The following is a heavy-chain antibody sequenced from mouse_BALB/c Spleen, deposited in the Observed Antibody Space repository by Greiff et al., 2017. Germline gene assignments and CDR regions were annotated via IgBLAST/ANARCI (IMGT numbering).Heavy chain of an antibody. CDR2: IYPGDGDT. J-gene: IGHJ2*01. CDR1: GYTFTSYW. Sequence: VKVVESGAELARPGASVKLSCKASGYTFTSYWMQWVKQRPGQGLEWIGAIYPGDGDTRYTQKFKGKATLTADKSSSTAYMQLSSLASEDSAVYYCARYYYFDYWGQGTTLTVSS. V-gene: IGHV1-87*01. CDR3: ARYYYFDY.